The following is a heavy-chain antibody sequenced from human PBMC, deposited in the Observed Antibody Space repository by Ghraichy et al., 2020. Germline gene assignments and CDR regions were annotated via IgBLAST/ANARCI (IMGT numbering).Heavy chain of an antibody. V-gene: IGHV3-23*01. Sequence: GGSLRLSCAASGFTFSIYALSWVRQAPGRGLEWVSVISGSGGSTYYADSVKGRFTISRDNSKNTLYLQMNSLRAEDTAVYYCAKVRGGIVITFGGVPCFDSWGQGTLVTVSS. J-gene: IGHJ4*02. CDR3: AKVRGGIVITFGGVPCFDS. CDR1: GFTFSIYA. D-gene: IGHD3-16*01. CDR2: ISGSGGST.